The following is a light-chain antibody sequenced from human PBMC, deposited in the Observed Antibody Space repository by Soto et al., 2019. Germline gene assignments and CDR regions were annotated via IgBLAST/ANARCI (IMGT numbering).Light chain of an antibody. CDR3: RQDYKYPYT. V-gene: IGKV1-6*01. Sequence: AIQMTQSPSSLSASVGDRVTITCRASQGIRNDLGWYQKKPGKAPKLLSYAASSLQSGVQSRFSFNESGAVFTLPINSRQHEDFATYYCRQDYKYPYTLGQGTKLEIK. J-gene: IGKJ2*01. CDR1: QGIRND. CDR2: AAS.